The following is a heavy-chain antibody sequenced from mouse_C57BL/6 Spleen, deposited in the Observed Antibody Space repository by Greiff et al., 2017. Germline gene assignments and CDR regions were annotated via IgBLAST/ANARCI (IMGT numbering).Heavy chain of an antibody. CDR1: GYSFTDYI. CDR3: ASYYGGSFPWFAY. CDR2: INTNYGTT. V-gene: IGHV1-39*01. Sequence: EVQLLQSGPELVKPGASVKISCKASGYSFTDYIMNWVKQSNGKSLEWIGEINTNYGTTSYNQKFKGKVTLSVDQSSSTAYMQINSLTSEDSAVYYCASYYGGSFPWFAYWGQGTLVTVSA. J-gene: IGHJ3*01. D-gene: IGHD1-1*01.